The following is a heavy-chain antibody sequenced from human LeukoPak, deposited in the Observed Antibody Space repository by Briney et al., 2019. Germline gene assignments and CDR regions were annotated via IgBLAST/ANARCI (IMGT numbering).Heavy chain of an antibody. V-gene: IGHV3-30-3*01. Sequence: GGSLRLSCAASGFTFSSYAMHWVRQAPGKGLEWVAVISYDGSNKYYADSVKGRFTISRDNSKNTLYLQMNSLRAEDTAVYYCARGGGYYGSGSYYSRLDYWGLGTLVTVSS. J-gene: IGHJ4*02. CDR1: GFTFSSYA. CDR2: ISYDGSNK. CDR3: ARGGGYYGSGSYYSRLDY. D-gene: IGHD3-10*01.